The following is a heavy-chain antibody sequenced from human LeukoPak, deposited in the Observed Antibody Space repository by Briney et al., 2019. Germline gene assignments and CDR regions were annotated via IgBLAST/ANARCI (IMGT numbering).Heavy chain of an antibody. D-gene: IGHD4-17*01. CDR3: ARDNRRLRQFDY. CDR2: IYYSGST. CDR1: GGSISSYY. V-gene: IGHV4-59*01. J-gene: IGHJ4*02. Sequence: SETLSLTCTVSGGSISSYYWSWIRQPPGKGLEWIGYIYYSGSTNYNPSLKSRVTISVGTSKNQFSLKLSSVTAADTAVYYCARDNRRLRQFDYWGQGTLVTVSS.